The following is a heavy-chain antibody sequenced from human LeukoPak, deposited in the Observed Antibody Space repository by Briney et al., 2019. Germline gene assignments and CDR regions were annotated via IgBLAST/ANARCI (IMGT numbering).Heavy chain of an antibody. Sequence: KPSETLSLTCTVSGASIGRYYWSWIRQPPGKGLEWIGYTSDNDNTNYNPSLKSRVAISVDTSKNQFSLKLSSVTAADTAVYYCAGSANYHYFDYWGQGTLVTVSS. CDR3: AGSANYHYFDY. CDR1: GASIGRYY. V-gene: IGHV4-59*01. D-gene: IGHD3-10*01. J-gene: IGHJ4*02. CDR2: TSDNDNT.